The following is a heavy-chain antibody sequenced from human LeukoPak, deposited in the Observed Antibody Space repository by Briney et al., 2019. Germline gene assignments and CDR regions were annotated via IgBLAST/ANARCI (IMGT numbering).Heavy chain of an antibody. V-gene: IGHV3-7*03. J-gene: IGHJ6*02. CDR2: INSDGSEG. CDR3: ARGRWPYPSMDV. Sequence: GGSLRLSCAVSGFTFSGFWMSWSRQAPGKGLEWVASINSDGSEGYYADVVKGRFTISRDNAKNSLYLQVNSLRAEDTAVYYCARGRWPYPSMDVWGQGTTVTVSS. D-gene: IGHD5-24*01. CDR1: GFTFSGFW.